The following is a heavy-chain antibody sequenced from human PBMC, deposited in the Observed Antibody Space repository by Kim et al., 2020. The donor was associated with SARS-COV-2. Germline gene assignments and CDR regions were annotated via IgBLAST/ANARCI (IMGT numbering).Heavy chain of an antibody. CDR3: AREVKRGVRGYYYYYYGMDV. Sequence: GGSLRLSCAASGFTFSSYDMHWVRQATGKGLEWVSAIGTAGDTYYPGSVKGRFTISRENAKNSLYLQVNSLRAGDTAVYYCAREVKRGVRGYYYYYYGMDVWGQGTTVTVSS. D-gene: IGHD3-10*01. CDR1: GFTFSSYD. J-gene: IGHJ6*02. CDR2: IGTAGDT. V-gene: IGHV3-13*01.